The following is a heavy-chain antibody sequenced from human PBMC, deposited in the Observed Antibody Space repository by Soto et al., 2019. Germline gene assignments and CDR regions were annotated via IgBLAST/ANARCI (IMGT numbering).Heavy chain of an antibody. V-gene: IGHV3-23*01. CDR3: TGRIVGATGGAADV. CDR1: GFTFSSYA. J-gene: IGHJ6*02. D-gene: IGHD1-26*01. CDR2: ISGSGGIT. Sequence: GSLRLSCAASGFTFSSYAMSCVRQAPGKGLEWVSAISGSGGITYYADSVKRRFTISRDNSKNTLYLQMNSLRAEDTAVYYCTGRIVGATGGAADVWGQGTTVTVSS.